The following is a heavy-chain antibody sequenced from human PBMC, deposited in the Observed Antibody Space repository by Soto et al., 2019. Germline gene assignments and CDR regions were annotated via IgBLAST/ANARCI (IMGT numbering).Heavy chain of an antibody. J-gene: IGHJ4*02. CDR2: IAYDGSNK. D-gene: IGHD3-16*01. V-gene: IGHV3-30-3*01. CDR1: XFXLXXYA. CDR3: XXXXXXXXXXXXSYGL. Sequence: QVQLVESGGGVVQPGRSLRLSCEAXXFXLXXYAFHWVRXAXVXGLEWVAVIAYDGSNKQYADSVKGRFTISRDNSKNTLYLQMNSLRAEDTAVXYXXXXXXXXXXXXXSYGLWGQGTLVTVSS.